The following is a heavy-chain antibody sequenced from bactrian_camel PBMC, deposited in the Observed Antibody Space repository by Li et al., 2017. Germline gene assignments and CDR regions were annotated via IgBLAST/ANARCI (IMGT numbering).Heavy chain of an antibody. V-gene: IGHV3S53*01. J-gene: IGHJ4*01. CDR3: AAGQCDLGPFCRDPAKCS. D-gene: IGHD4*01. CDR1: GFRFGDNG. CDR2: IERDGST. Sequence: HVQLVESGGGLVQPGGSLRLSCATSGFRFGDNGLGWFRQAAGKEREGVAVIERDGSTSYADSVKGRFTISQDNAKNTLYLEMASLKPEDTAVYYCAAGQCDLGPFCRDPAKCSWGQGTQVTVS.